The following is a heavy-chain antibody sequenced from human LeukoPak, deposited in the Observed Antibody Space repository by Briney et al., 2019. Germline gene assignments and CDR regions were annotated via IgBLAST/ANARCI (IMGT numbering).Heavy chain of an antibody. D-gene: IGHD5-24*01. V-gene: IGHV4-34*01. CDR3: ARETREYYFDY. J-gene: IGHJ4*02. CDR2: INHSGST. Sequence: PSETLSLTCAVYGGSFSGYYWSWIRQPPGKGLEWIGEINHSGSTNYNPSLKSRVTISVDTPKNQFSLKLSSVTAADTAVYYCARETREYYFDYWGQGTLVTVSS. CDR1: GGSFSGYY.